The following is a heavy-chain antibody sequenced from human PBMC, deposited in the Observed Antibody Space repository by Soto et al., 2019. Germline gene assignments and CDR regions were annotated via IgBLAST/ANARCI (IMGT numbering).Heavy chain of an antibody. V-gene: IGHV3-23*01. CDR1: GFTFSSYA. J-gene: IGHJ6*02. CDR3: AKVRGPRYYYHGMDV. CDR2: ISGSGGST. D-gene: IGHD3-10*01. Sequence: PGGSLRLSCAASGFTFSSYAMSWVRQAPGKGLEWVSAISGSGGSTYYADSVKGRFTISRDNSKNTLYLQMNSLRAEDTAVYYCAKVRGPRYYYHGMDVWGQGTTVTVSS.